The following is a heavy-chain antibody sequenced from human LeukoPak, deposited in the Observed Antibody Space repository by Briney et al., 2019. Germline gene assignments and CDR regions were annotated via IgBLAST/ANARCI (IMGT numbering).Heavy chain of an antibody. CDR2: ISSSSSYI. CDR3: ARLNYDSSGYYLNWFDP. V-gene: IGHV3-21*01. CDR1: GFTFSSYS. J-gene: IGHJ5*02. Sequence: PGGSLRLSCAASGFTFSSYSMNRVRQAPGKGLEWVSSISSSSSYIYYADSVKGRFTISRDNAKNSLYLQMNSLRAEDTAVYYCARLNYDSSGYYLNWFDPWGQGTLVTVSS. D-gene: IGHD3-22*01.